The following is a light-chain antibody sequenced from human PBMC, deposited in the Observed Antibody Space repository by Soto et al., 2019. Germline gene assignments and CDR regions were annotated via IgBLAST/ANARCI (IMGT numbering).Light chain of an antibody. V-gene: IGLV2-14*01. Sequence: QSALTQPASLSGSPGQSITISCTGTSSDIGAYDYVSWFQQHPGKAPKLMISEVNNRPSGVSNRFSGSKSGNTAYLTISGLQVEDEAEYYCHSYDSRLNCYVFGTGTKLTVL. CDR3: HSYDSRLNCYV. J-gene: IGLJ1*01. CDR2: EVN. CDR1: SSDIGAYDY.